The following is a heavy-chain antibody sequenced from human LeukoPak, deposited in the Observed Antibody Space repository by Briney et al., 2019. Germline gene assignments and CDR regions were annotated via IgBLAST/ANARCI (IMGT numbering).Heavy chain of an antibody. D-gene: IGHD4-17*01. CDR1: GGSISSGGYY. CDR2: IYHSGST. V-gene: IGHV4-30-2*01. J-gene: IGHJ3*01. Sequence: PSQTLSLTCTVSGGSISSGGYYWSWIRQPPGKGLEWIGYIYHSGSTYYNPSLKSRVTISVDRSKNQFSLKLSSVTAADTAVYYCARDRGATVTTSRRAFDVWGQGSLVTVSS. CDR3: ARDRGATVTTSRRAFDV.